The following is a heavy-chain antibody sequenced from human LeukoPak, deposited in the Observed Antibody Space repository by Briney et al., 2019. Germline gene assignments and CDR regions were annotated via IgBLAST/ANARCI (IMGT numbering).Heavy chain of an antibody. CDR2: SSSNGGGT. V-gene: IGHV3-64D*06. J-gene: IGHJ4*02. D-gene: IGHD6-19*01. CDR3: VNQISGWVY. CDR1: GFTFSTLP. Sequence: GGSLRLSCSASGFTFSTLPMHWVRQAPGKGLEYVSSSSSNGGGTYYADSAKGRFIISRDNSKNTLYLQMSSLRPEDTAVYYCVNQISGWVYWGQGTLVTVSS.